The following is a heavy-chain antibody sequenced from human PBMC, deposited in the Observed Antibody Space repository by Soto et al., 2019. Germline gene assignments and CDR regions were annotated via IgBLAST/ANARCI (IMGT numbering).Heavy chain of an antibody. V-gene: IGHV4-61*01. D-gene: IGHD2-15*01. J-gene: IGHJ4*02. Sequence: SETLSLTCTVSGGSVNSDYYYWSWIRQPPGKGLEWIGYIYHSGRTSYNPSLKSRVTISVDMSRNQFSLSLSSVTAADTAVFYCARHSRTSPEAFDSWGQGALVTVSS. CDR2: IYHSGRT. CDR3: ARHSRTSPEAFDS. CDR1: GGSVNSDYYY.